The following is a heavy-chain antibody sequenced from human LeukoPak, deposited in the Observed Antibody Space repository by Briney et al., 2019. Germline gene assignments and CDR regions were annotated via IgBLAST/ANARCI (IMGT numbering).Heavy chain of an antibody. CDR3: ARLSPGRTQMYYYDSSEELDLDY. CDR1: GYTFTSYG. D-gene: IGHD3-22*01. CDR2: ISAYNGNT. Sequence: ASVKVSCKASGYTFTSYGISWVRQAPGQGLEWMGWISAYNGNTNYAQKLQGRVTMTTDTSTSTAYMELRSLRSDDTAVYYCARLSPGRTQMYYYDSSEELDLDYWGQGTLVTVSS. V-gene: IGHV1-18*01. J-gene: IGHJ4*02.